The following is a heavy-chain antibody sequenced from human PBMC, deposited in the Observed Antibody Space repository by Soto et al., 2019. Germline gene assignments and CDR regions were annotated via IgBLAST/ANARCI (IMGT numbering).Heavy chain of an antibody. CDR3: AREIVTAGGNNYSGP. Sequence: LSLTCGVSGGTVASSHWWSWVRQSPSRGLEWIGNVYHTGDTNFNPSLQSRVTFSVDKSNNQFSLRLTSLTAADTAVYFCAREIVTAGGNNYSGPWGPGTLVTVSS. V-gene: IGHV4-4*01. J-gene: IGHJ5*02. CDR1: GGTVASSHW. CDR2: VYHTGDT. D-gene: IGHD2-21*02.